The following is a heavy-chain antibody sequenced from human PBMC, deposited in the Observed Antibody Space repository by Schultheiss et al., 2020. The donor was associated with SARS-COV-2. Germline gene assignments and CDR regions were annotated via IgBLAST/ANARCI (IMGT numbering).Heavy chain of an antibody. D-gene: IGHD6-19*01. CDR3: ARVVAQGLVYYYYYMDV. CDR1: GFIFSDYA. J-gene: IGHJ6*03. CDR2: IYSGGST. Sequence: GGSLRLSCAASGFIFSDYAMNWVRQAPGKGLEWVSVIYSGGSTYYADSVKGRFTISRHNSKNTLYLQMNSLRAEDTAVYYCARVVAQGLVYYYYYMDVWGKGTTVTVSS. V-gene: IGHV3-53*04.